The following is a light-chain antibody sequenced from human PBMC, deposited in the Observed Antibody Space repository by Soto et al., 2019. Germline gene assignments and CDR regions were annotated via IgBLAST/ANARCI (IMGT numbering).Light chain of an antibody. CDR2: SNN. V-gene: IGLV1-44*01. CDR1: SSNIGSNA. J-gene: IGLJ2*01. CDR3: ASLDDSLNGLV. Sequence: QPVLTQPPSASGTPGQRVTISCSGSSSNIGSNAANWYQQLPGTAPKLLIYSNNQRPSGVPDRFSGSKSGTSASLAISGLQSEDEADYYCASLDDSLNGLVFGGGTKVTVL.